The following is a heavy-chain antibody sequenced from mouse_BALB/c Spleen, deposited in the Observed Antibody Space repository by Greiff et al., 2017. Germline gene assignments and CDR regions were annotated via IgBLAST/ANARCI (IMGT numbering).Heavy chain of an antibody. D-gene: IGHD2-1*01. CDR2: ISYDGSN. V-gene: IGHV3-6*02. CDR3: ARGGYGNYWFDY. Sequence: EVKLEESGPGLVKPSQSLSLTCSVTGYSITSGYYWNWIRQFPGNKLEWMGYISYDGSNNYNPSLKNRISITRDTSKNQFFLKLNSVTTEDTATYYCARGGYGNYWFDYWGQGTTLTVSS. J-gene: IGHJ2*01. CDR1: GYSITSGYY.